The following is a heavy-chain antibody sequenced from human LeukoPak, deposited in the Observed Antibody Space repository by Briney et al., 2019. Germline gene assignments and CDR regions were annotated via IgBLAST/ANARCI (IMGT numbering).Heavy chain of an antibody. D-gene: IGHD3-10*01. CDR3: ARRGYYYGSGSYYTHYYYYYMDV. V-gene: IGHV4-59*01. CDR2: IYYSGST. J-gene: IGHJ6*03. Sequence: SETLSLTCAVYGGSFSGYYWSWIRQPPGKGLEWIGYIYYSGSTNYNPSLKSRVTISVDTSKNQFSLKLSSVTAADTAVYYCARRGYYYGSGSYYTHYYYYYMDVWGKGTTVTISS. CDR1: GGSFSGYY.